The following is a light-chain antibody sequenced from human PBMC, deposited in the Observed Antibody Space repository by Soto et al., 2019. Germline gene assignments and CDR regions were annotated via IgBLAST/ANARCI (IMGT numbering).Light chain of an antibody. CDR2: EVS. CDR3: SSYTSINTLV. J-gene: IGLJ2*01. V-gene: IGLV2-14*01. Sequence: QSVLTQPASVSGSPGQSITITCTGTSSDVGGYNYVSWYQQHPGKVPKLMIYEVSNRPSGVSIRFSGSKSGNTASLTISGLQAEDEADYYCSSYTSINTLVFGGGTMLTVL. CDR1: SSDVGGYNY.